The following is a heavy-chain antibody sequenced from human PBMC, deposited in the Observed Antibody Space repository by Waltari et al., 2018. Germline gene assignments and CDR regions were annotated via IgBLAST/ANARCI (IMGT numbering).Heavy chain of an antibody. CDR3: ARDITRREDY. CDR1: GFTFTSYW. J-gene: IGHJ4*02. V-gene: IGHV3-7*03. D-gene: IGHD3-10*01. CDR2: IKKDGRGE. Sequence: EVQLVESGGGLVQPGGSLRLSCAASGFTFTSYWMIWVRQAQGKGWGWVANIKKDGRGEYYVDSVKGRFTIARYNAKNSLDLQMNSLGAEDTAVYYCARDITRREDYWGQGTLVTVSS.